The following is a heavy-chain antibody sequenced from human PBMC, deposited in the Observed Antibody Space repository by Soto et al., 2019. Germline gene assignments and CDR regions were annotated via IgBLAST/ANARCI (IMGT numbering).Heavy chain of an antibody. CDR2: INPNSGGT. Sequence: GASVKVSCKASGYTFTGYYMHWVRQAPGQGVEWMGWINPNSGGTNYAQKFQGWVTMTRDTSISTAYMELSRLRSDDTAVYYCARDFRSIAVAGTTGGYYFDYWGQGTLVTVSS. CDR3: ARDFRSIAVAGTTGGYYFDY. CDR1: GYTFTGYY. V-gene: IGHV1-2*04. D-gene: IGHD6-19*01. J-gene: IGHJ4*02.